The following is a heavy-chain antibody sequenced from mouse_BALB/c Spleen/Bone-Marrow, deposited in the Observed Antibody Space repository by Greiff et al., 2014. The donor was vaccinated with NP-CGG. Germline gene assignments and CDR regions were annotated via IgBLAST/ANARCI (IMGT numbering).Heavy chain of an antibody. CDR1: GYTFTDYN. CDR3: ARFDDDYWGFAH. J-gene: IGHJ3*01. Sequence: EVQLQESGPELVKPGASVKISCRASGYTFTDYNMHWVKQSHGESLEWIGYIYPYSGNTAYNQRFKNKATLTVDNSSSTALMELRSLTSEDSAVYYCARFDDDYWGFAHWGQGTLVTVSA. V-gene: IGHV1S29*02. CDR2: IYPYSGNT. D-gene: IGHD2-3*01.